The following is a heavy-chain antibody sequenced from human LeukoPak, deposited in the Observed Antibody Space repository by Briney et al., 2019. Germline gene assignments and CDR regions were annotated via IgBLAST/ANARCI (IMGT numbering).Heavy chain of an antibody. CDR3: ARKGYSNAFDI. CDR2: IYTSGST. V-gene: IGHV4-4*07. J-gene: IGHJ3*02. CDR1: GGSISSYY. Sequence: SETLSLTCTVSGGSISSYYWSWIRQPAGKGLEWIGRIYTSGSTNYNPSLQSRVTISVDTSKNQFSLKLSSVTAADTAVYYCARKGYSNAFDIWGQGTMVTVSS. D-gene: IGHD3-22*01.